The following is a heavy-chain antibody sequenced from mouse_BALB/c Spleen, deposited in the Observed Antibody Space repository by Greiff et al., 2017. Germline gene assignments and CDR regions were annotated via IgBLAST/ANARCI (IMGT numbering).Heavy chain of an antibody. V-gene: IGHV5-17*02. CDR2: ISSGSSTI. CDR1: GFTFSSFG. Sequence: DVKLVESGGGLVQPGGSRKLSCAASGFTFSSFGMHWVRQAPEKGLEWVAYISSGSSTIYYADTGKGRFTISRDNPKNTLFLQMTSLRSEDTAMYYCAQSPHYYGSSYVWFAYWGQGTLVTVSA. J-gene: IGHJ3*01. CDR3: AQSPHYYGSSYVWFAY. D-gene: IGHD1-1*01.